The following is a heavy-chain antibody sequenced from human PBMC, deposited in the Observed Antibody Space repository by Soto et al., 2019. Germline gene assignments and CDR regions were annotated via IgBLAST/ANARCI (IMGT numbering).Heavy chain of an antibody. CDR1: GGTFSSYA. J-gene: IGHJ6*02. CDR2: IIPIFGTA. D-gene: IGHD4-17*01. V-gene: IGHV1-69*06. CDR3: ARLMTTANYYYYYGMDV. Sequence: QVQLVQSGAEVKKPGSSVKVSCKASGGTFSSYAISWVRQAPGQGLEWMGGIIPIFGTANYAQKFQGRVTITADKSTSPAYMELSSLRSEDTAVYYCARLMTTANYYYYYGMDVWGQGTTVTVSS.